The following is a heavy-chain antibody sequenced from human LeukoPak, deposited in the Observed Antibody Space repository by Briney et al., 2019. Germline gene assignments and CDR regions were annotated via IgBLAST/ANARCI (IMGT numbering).Heavy chain of an antibody. CDR2: IYYSGST. Sequence: SETLSLTCTVSGGSISNSSYYWGWIRQPPGKGLEWIGSIYYSGSTYYNPSLESRVTISVDTSKNQFSLKLSSVTAADTAVYYCARRYYYDSSAYLYYYYFDYWGQGTLVTVSS. CDR3: ARRYYYDSSAYLYYYYFDY. D-gene: IGHD3-22*01. J-gene: IGHJ4*02. CDR1: GGSISNSSYY. V-gene: IGHV4-39*01.